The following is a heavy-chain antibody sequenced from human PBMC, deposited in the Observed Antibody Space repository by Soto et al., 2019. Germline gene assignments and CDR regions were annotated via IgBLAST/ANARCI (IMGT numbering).Heavy chain of an antibody. CDR3: ATSSWDRRHFDY. J-gene: IGHJ4*02. V-gene: IGHV4-39*07. CDR1: GGSISSSSYY. D-gene: IGHD6-13*01. CDR2: IYYSGST. Sequence: PSETLSLTCTVSGGSISSSSYYWGWIRQPPGKGLEWIGYIYYSGSTYYNPSLKSRVTISVDTSKNQFSLKLSSVTAADTAVYYCATSSWDRRHFDYWGQGTLVTVSS.